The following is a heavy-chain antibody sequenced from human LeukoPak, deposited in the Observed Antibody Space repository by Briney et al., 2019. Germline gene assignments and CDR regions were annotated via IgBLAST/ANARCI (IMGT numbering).Heavy chain of an antibody. V-gene: IGHV4-39*06. CDR3: ARDRVLGDYVWGSYRQGDAFDI. D-gene: IGHD3-16*02. CDR1: GGSISSSSYY. J-gene: IGHJ3*02. Sequence: KTSETLSLTCTVSGGSISSSSYYWGWIRQPPGKGLEWIGSIYYSGSTYYNPYLKSRVTISVDTSKNQFALKLSSVTAADTAVYYCARDRVLGDYVWGSYRQGDAFDIWGQGTMVTVSS. CDR2: IYYSGST.